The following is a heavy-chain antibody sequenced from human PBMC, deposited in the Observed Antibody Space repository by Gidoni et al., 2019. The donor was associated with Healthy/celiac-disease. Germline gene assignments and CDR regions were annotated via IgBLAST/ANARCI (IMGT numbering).Heavy chain of an antibody. D-gene: IGHD1-26*01. CDR2: IHYRGST. Sequence: QVQLQESGPGLVKPSETLSLTCTVSGGSISSYYWSWIRQPPGKGLEWIGHIHYRGSTNYNPSLKSRVTISLDTSKNQFSLKLNSVTAADTAVYYCAREKIVGVFDYWGQGTLVTVSS. J-gene: IGHJ4*02. CDR1: GGSISSYY. CDR3: AREKIVGVFDY. V-gene: IGHV4-59*01.